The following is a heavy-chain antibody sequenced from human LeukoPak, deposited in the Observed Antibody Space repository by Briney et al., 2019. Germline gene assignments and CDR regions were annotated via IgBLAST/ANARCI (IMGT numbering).Heavy chain of an antibody. J-gene: IGHJ5*02. Sequence: GGSLRLSCAASGFSFSSYAMSWVRQAPGKGLGWVSHISSSGASTYYADSVKGRFAISRDNSKNTLYLQMNSLRAEDTAIYYCMKKAVAGHNHWFDPWGQGTLVTVSS. D-gene: IGHD6-19*01. CDR1: GFSFSSYA. CDR3: MKKAVAGHNHWFDP. V-gene: IGHV3-23*01. CDR2: ISSSGAST.